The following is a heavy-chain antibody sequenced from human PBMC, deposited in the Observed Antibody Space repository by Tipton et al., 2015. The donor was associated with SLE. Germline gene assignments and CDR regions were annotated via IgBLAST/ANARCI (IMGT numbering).Heavy chain of an antibody. J-gene: IGHJ4*02. Sequence: SLRLSCAASGFTFSDYYMSWIRQAPGKGLEWVSYISSSSSYTNYADSVKGRFTISRDNAKNSLYLQMNSLRAEDTAVYYCARGGCGGDCLDYWGQGTLVTVSS. D-gene: IGHD2-21*02. CDR2: ISSSSSYT. CDR1: GFTFSDYY. V-gene: IGHV3-11*06. CDR3: ARGGCGGDCLDY.